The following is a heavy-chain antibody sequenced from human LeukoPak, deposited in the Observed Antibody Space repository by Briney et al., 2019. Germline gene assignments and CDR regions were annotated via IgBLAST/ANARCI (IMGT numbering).Heavy chain of an antibody. V-gene: IGHV3-11*06. CDR3: ATVRSSVFDH. CDR1: GFTFSDYY. Sequence: KPGGSLRLSCAASGFTFSDYYMSWIRQAPGKGLEWVSYISSSNSYTNYADSVKGRFYADSVEGRFTISRDNAKNSLYLQVRGLRAEDTGIYYCATVRSSVFDHWGQGTPVTVSS. CDR2: ISSSNSYT. J-gene: IGHJ4*02. D-gene: IGHD6-13*01.